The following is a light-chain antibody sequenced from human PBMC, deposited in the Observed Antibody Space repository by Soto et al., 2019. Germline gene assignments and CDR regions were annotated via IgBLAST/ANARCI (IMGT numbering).Light chain of an antibody. V-gene: IGLV2-23*01. CDR3: CSYAGSSTPVV. CDR2: EGS. J-gene: IGLJ2*01. Sequence: QSVLTQPASVSGSPGQSITISCTGTSSDVGSYNLVSWYQQHPSKAPKLMIYEGSKRPSGVSNRFSGSKSGNTASLTISGLQAEDEADYYCCSYAGSSTPVVFGGGTKLTVL. CDR1: SSDVGSYNL.